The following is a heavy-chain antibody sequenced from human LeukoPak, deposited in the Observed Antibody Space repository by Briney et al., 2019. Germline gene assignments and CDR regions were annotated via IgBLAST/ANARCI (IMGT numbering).Heavy chain of an antibody. CDR3: VKEGSHSDGGHSPTFDS. V-gene: IGHV3-30*04. CDR2: ISFDGSNQ. D-gene: IGHD5-24*01. Sequence: GGSLRLSCAASGFTYNTYPMHWVRQAPGKGPEWVASISFDGSNQYDADSVKGRFTISRDNSKNTLYLQMNSLRSEDTAMYHCVKEGSHSDGGHSPTFDSWGLGTLVTVSS. CDR1: GFTYNTYP. J-gene: IGHJ4*02.